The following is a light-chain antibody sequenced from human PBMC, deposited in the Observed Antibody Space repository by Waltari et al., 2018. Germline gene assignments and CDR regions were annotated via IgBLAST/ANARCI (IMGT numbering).Light chain of an antibody. CDR3: QQSYSTLPLT. J-gene: IGKJ4*01. CDR1: QSISSY. CDR2: AAS. V-gene: IGKV1-39*01. Sequence: DIQMTQSPSSLSASVGDRVTLPCRASQSISSYLNWYQQKPGKAPKLLIYAASSLQSGVPSRFSGSGSGTDFTLTISSLQPEDFATYYCQQSYSTLPLTFGGGTKVEIK.